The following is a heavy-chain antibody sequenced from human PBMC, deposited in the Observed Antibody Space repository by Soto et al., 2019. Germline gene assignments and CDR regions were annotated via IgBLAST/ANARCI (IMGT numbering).Heavy chain of an antibody. CDR3: ASNILEALASSSWPAWVYGMDV. D-gene: IGHD6-13*01. CDR2: INHSGST. J-gene: IGHJ6*02. CDR1: GGSFSGYY. Sequence: SETLSLTCAVYGGSFSGYYWSWIRQPPGKGLEWIGEINHSGSTNYNPSLKSRVTISVDTSRNQFSLKLSSVTAADTAVYYCASNILEALASSSWPAWVYGMDVWGQGTTVTVSS. V-gene: IGHV4-34*01.